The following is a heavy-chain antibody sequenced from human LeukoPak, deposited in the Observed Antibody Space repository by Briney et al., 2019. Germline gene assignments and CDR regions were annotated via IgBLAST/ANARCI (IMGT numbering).Heavy chain of an antibody. Sequence: ASVKVSCKASGYTFSDYYLRWVRQAPGQGLEWLGRINPDSGATHYVQKFQGRVTLTSDTSISTAYMELTGLTPDDSAVYFCARDRSSGGYSSSCDHWGQGTLVTVSS. J-gene: IGHJ4*02. D-gene: IGHD3-22*01. CDR3: ARDRSSGGYSSSCDH. V-gene: IGHV1-2*06. CDR1: GYTFSDYY. CDR2: INPDSGAT.